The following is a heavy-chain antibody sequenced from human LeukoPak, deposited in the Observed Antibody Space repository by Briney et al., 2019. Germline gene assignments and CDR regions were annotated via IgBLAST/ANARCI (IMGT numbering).Heavy chain of an antibody. CDR1: GFSFTNSA. CDR3: AADQPPPPPPDSFDI. D-gene: IGHD2-2*01. CDR2: IVVGSGNT. V-gene: IGHV1-58*01. J-gene: IGHJ3*02. Sequence: SVKVSCKASGFSFTNSAVQWVRQARGQRLEWIGWIVVGSGNTNYAQKFQERVTITRDRSTSTAYLELSSLRSEDTAVYYCAADQPPPPPPDSFDIRGQGTMVTVSS.